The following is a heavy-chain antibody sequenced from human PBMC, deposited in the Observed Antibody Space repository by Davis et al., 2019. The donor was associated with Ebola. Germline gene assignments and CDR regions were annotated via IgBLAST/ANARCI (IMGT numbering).Heavy chain of an antibody. J-gene: IGHJ4*02. CDR3: ARDRGMIAAAGTVDY. CDR2: INHSGST. D-gene: IGHD6-13*01. V-gene: IGHV4-34*01. CDR1: GGSFSGYY. Sequence: SETLSLTCAVYGGSFSGYYWSWICQPPGKGLEWIGEINHSGSTNYNPSLKSRVTISVDTSKNQFSLKLSSVTAADTAVYYCARDRGMIAAAGTVDYWGQGTLVTVSS.